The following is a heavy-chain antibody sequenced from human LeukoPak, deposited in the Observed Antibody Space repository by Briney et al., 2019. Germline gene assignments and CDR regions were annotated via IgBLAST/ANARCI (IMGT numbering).Heavy chain of an antibody. CDR3: ARDRYITRSWGYDFDY. CDR1: GFTFSSYW. V-gene: IGHV3-7*01. D-gene: IGHD6-13*01. CDR2: IKQDGGEK. J-gene: IGHJ4*02. Sequence: GGSLRLSCEASGFTFSSYWMSWVRQAPGRGLEWVANIKQDGGEKYYVDSVKGRFSISRDNAKNSLYLQMNSLRAEDTAVYYCARDRYITRSWGYDFDYWGQGTLVTVSS.